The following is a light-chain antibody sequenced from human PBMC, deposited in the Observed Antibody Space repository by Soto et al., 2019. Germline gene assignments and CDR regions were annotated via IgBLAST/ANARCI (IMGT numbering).Light chain of an antibody. CDR1: QSVSSSY. J-gene: IGKJ2*01. Sequence: EIVLTQSPGTLSLSPGERATLSCRASQSVSSSYLAWYQQKPGQAPRLLIYGASRRATGIPDRFSGSGSGTDFTLTISRLEPEDFAVYYCQQYGSSSYTLGQGTKLEIK. V-gene: IGKV3-20*01. CDR3: QQYGSSSYT. CDR2: GAS.